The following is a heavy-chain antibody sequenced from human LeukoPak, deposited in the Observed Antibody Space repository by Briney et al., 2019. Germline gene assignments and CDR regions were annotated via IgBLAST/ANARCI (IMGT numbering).Heavy chain of an antibody. J-gene: IGHJ4*02. CDR2: ISGSSGNT. V-gene: IGHV3-23*01. CDR1: GFTFSNYA. Sequence: GGSLRLSCAASGFTFSNYAMSWVRQAPGKGLEWVSGISGSSGNTYYADSMKGRFIISRDNSKNSLYLQMNSLRAEDTAVYYCARSRLVEMATIFDYWGQGTLVTVSS. CDR3: ARSRLVEMATIFDY. D-gene: IGHD5-24*01.